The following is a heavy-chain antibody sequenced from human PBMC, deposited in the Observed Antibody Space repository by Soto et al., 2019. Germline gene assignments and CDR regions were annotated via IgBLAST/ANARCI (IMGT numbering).Heavy chain of an antibody. V-gene: IGHV3-23*01. D-gene: IGHD1-26*01. CDR3: AKGDGGSGSFDY. Sequence: GGSLRLSCAASGFTFSSYAVSWVRQAPGKGLEWVSAISGSGDNTYYADSVKGRFTISRDNSKNTLYLQMNSLRAEDTAVYYCAKGDGGSGSFDYWGQGTLVTVSS. CDR2: ISGSGDNT. J-gene: IGHJ4*02. CDR1: GFTFSSYA.